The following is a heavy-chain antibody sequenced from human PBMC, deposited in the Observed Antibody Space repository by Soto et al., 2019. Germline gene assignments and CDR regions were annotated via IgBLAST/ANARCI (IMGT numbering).Heavy chain of an antibody. CDR2: IYYSGST. CDR1: GGSVSSGSYY. Sequence: SETLSLTCTVSGGSVSSGSYYWSWIRQPPGKGLEWIGYIYYSGSTNYNPSLKSRVTISVDTSKNQFSLKLSSVTAADTAVYYCARDPSRSTFDIWGQGTMVTVSS. V-gene: IGHV4-61*01. CDR3: ARDPSRSTFDI. J-gene: IGHJ3*02.